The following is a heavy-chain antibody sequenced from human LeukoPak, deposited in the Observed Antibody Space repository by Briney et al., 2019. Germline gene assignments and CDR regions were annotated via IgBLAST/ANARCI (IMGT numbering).Heavy chain of an antibody. CDR3: ARVSGDGSLKFDY. Sequence: SQTLSLTCTVSGGSISSGYYYWTWIRQPAGKGLEWIGRIYTNGITNYNASLKSRVTISVDTSKNQFSLKLSSVTAADTAVYYCARVSGDGSLKFDYWGQGTLATVSS. V-gene: IGHV4-61*02. CDR1: GGSISSGYYY. CDR2: IYTNGIT. D-gene: IGHD3-10*01. J-gene: IGHJ4*02.